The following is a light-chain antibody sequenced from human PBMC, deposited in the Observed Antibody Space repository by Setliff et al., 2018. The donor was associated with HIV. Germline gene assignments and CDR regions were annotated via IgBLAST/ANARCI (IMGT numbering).Light chain of an antibody. CDR1: ALGDKF. Sequence: QPPSVSVSRGQTASITCSGDALGDKFTSWYQQHPGQSPILLIYQDTRRPSGIPERFSGSNSGNTATLTISGTQAMDEADYYCQAWDSSSYVFGTGTKVTVL. J-gene: IGLJ1*01. V-gene: IGLV3-1*01. CDR2: QDT. CDR3: QAWDSSSYV.